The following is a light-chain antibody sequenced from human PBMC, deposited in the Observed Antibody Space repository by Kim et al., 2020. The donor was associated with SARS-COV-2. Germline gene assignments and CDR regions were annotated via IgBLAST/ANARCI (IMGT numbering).Light chain of an antibody. J-gene: IGKJ1*01. Sequence: DIHMTQSPSTLSASVGDRVTTSCRASQSVGGWLAWYQQKPGRAPKVLIYDALSLESGVPSRFSGSGSGTEFTLTISSLQPDDFATYYCQQYDNHPWTFGQGTKL. CDR1: QSVGGW. CDR2: DAL. CDR3: QQYDNHPWT. V-gene: IGKV1-5*01.